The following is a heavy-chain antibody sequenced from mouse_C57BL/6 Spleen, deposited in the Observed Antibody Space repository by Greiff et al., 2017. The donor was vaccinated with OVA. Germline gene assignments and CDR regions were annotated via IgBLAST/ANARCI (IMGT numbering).Heavy chain of an antibody. D-gene: IGHD1-1*01. CDR1: GYTFTSYW. Sequence: QVQLQQPGAELVMPGASVKLSCKASGYTFTSYWMHWVKQRPGQGLEWIGEIDPSDSYTNYNQKFKGKSTLTVDKSSSTAYMQLSSLTSEDSAVYYWASVYYYGSSLRYFDVWGTGTTVTVSS. V-gene: IGHV1-69*01. J-gene: IGHJ1*03. CDR2: IDPSDSYT. CDR3: ASVYYYGSSLRYFDV.